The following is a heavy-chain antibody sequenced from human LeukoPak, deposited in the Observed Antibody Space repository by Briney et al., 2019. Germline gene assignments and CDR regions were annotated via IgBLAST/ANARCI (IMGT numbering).Heavy chain of an antibody. Sequence: ASVKVSCKASGYTFTSYGISWVRQAPGQGLEWMGWTSAYNGNTNYAQKLQGRVTMTTDTSTSTAYMELRSLRSDDTAVYYCARDPFMITFGGVIVNDAFDIWGQGTMVTVSS. J-gene: IGHJ3*02. CDR1: GYTFTSYG. D-gene: IGHD3-16*02. V-gene: IGHV1-18*01. CDR2: TSAYNGNT. CDR3: ARDPFMITFGGVIVNDAFDI.